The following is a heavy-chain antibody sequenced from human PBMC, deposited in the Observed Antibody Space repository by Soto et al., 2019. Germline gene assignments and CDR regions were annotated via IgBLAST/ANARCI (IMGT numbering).Heavy chain of an antibody. D-gene: IGHD2-2*01. V-gene: IGHV3-23*01. J-gene: IGHJ4*01. CDR1: EFGSTFSTST. CDR2: FRESGGTP. Sequence: AGGPLSLSSTPPEFGSTFSTSTMSRLRQAPGKGLEPVPPFRESGGTPHYANSVKGRFTSSRDTSKNMLYLQMNSLRAEDTAIYYCAKDSHWAIISPTHDYWGHGTLVTVSS. CDR3: AKDSHWAIISPTHDY.